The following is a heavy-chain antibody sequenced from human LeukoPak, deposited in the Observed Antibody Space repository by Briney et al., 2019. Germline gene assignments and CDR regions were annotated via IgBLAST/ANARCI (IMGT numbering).Heavy chain of an antibody. Sequence: PGGSLRLSCAASGFTFSSYAMSWVRQAPGKGLEWVSTISGSGGTTYYADSVKGRFTISRDNSKNTLYPQVNSLRAEDTAVYYCAKSSKYSSSWYFDYWGQGTLVTVSS. J-gene: IGHJ4*02. CDR2: ISGSGGTT. D-gene: IGHD6-13*01. CDR3: AKSSKYSSSWYFDY. CDR1: GFTFSSYA. V-gene: IGHV3-23*01.